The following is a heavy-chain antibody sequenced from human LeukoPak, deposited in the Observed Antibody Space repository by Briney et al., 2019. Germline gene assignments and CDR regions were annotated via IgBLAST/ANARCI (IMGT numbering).Heavy chain of an antibody. D-gene: IGHD4-17*01. CDR3: AKGSTTVTSYYFDY. V-gene: IGHV3-9*01. CDR2: ISWNSGSI. CDR1: GFTFDDYA. Sequence: GGSLRLSCAASGFTFDDYAMHWVRQAPGKGLEWVSGISWNSGSIGYADSVKDRFTISRDNAKNSLYLQMNSLRAEDTALYYCAKGSTTVTSYYFDYWGQGTLVTVSS. J-gene: IGHJ4*02.